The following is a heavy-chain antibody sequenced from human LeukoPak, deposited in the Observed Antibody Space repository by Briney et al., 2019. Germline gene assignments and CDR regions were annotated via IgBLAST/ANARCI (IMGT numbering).Heavy chain of an antibody. J-gene: IGHJ6*03. V-gene: IGHV3-7*01. Sequence: PGGSLRLSCAASGFTFSSYWMSWVRQAPGKGLEWVANIKQDGSEKYYVDSVKGRFTISRDNAKNSLYLQMNSLRAEDTAVYYCARDRYNWNYVDYYYYMDVWGKGTTVTVSS. CDR2: IKQDGSEK. CDR1: GFTFSSYW. D-gene: IGHD1-7*01. CDR3: ARDRYNWNYVDYYYYMDV.